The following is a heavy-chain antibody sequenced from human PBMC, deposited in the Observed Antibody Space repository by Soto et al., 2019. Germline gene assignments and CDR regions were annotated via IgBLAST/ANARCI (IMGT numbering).Heavy chain of an antibody. CDR2: IYYSGST. V-gene: IGHV4-31*03. J-gene: IGHJ4*02. CDR3: ARSTLSNYYFDH. Sequence: QVQLQESGPGLVKPSQTLSLTCTVSGDPISSGGYYWTWIRHHPVRGLEWVGYIYYSGSTFYNPSLRSRLSISVDTSKNHFSLKLSSVTAADTAVYYCARSTLSNYYFDHWGPGTLVSVSS. D-gene: IGHD3-10*01. CDR1: GDPISSGGYY.